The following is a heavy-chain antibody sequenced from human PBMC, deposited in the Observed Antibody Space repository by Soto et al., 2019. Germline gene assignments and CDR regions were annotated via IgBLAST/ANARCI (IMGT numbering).Heavy chain of an antibody. V-gene: IGHV4-30-4*01. CDR3: ASKIPPPTRITMVRGVIPLDY. Sequence: QVQLQESGPGLVKPSQTLSLTCTVSGGSISSGDYYWSWIRQPPGKGLEWIGYIYYSGSTYYNPSLKSRVTISVDTSKNQFSLKLSSVTAADTAVYYCASKIPPPTRITMVRGVIPLDYWGQGTLVTVSS. J-gene: IGHJ4*02. D-gene: IGHD3-10*01. CDR1: GGSISSGDYY. CDR2: IYYSGST.